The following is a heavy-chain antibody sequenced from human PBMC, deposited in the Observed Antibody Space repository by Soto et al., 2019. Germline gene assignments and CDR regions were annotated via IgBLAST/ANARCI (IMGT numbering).Heavy chain of an antibody. CDR3: VRDIR. J-gene: IGHJ4*02. V-gene: IGHV3-74*01. Sequence: EVQLVESGGSLVQPGGSLRLSCAASGFTFRSSWMYWVRQTPGKGPVWVSCINGDGSVIYYADSVKGRFTISRDNARDTLYLQMNSLTTEDSAVYYCVRDIRWGQGTLVSVSS. CDR2: INGDGSVI. CDR1: GFTFRSSW.